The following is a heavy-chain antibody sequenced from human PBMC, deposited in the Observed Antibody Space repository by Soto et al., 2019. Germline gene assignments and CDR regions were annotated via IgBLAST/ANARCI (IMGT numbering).Heavy chain of an antibody. D-gene: IGHD2-15*01. CDR2: IYDDGSA. CDR1: GGSIISSY. Sequence: SETRSLSCTVSGGSIISSYWSWIRQPPGDGLEWLAYIYDDGSANYNPSLKSRATISLDMSKNQFSLKLTSVTAADTAVYYCARDKYCSGGSCRKNWFDPWGQGTLVTVSS. J-gene: IGHJ5*02. CDR3: ARDKYCSGGSCRKNWFDP. V-gene: IGHV4-59*01.